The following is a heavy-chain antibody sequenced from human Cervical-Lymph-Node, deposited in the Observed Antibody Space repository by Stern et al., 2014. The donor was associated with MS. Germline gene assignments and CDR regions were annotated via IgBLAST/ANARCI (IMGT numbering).Heavy chain of an antibody. Sequence: SSGDYYWSWIRQPPGKGLEWIGYIYYSGSTYYNPSLKSRVTISVDTSKNQFSLKLSSVTAADTAVYYCARGGEYYDSSGYSLLDYWGQGTLVTVSS. V-gene: IGHV4-30-4*01. J-gene: IGHJ4*02. CDR2: IYYSGST. CDR3: ARGGEYYDSSGYSLLDY. CDR1: SSGDYY. D-gene: IGHD3-22*01.